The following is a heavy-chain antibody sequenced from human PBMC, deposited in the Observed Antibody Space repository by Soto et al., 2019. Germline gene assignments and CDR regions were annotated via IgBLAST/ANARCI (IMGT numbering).Heavy chain of an antibody. CDR2: IYTSGST. D-gene: IGHD3-22*01. CDR3: ARGELVVIRDYYYYGMDV. Sequence: QVQLQESGPGLVKPSETLSLTCTVSGGSISSYYWSWIRQPAGQGLEWIGRIYTSGSTNYNPSLKSRVTMSVDTSKNQFSLKLSSVTAADTAVYYCARGELVVIRDYYYYGMDVWGQGTTVTVSS. V-gene: IGHV4-4*07. J-gene: IGHJ6*02. CDR1: GGSISSYY.